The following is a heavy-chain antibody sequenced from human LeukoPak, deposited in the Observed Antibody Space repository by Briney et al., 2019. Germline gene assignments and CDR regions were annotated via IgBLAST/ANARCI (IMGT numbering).Heavy chain of an antibody. D-gene: IGHD2-21*02. CDR2: IYSGGST. J-gene: IGHJ6*02. Sequence: GGSLRLSCAASGFTVSSNYMSWVRQAPGKGLEWVSVIYSGGSTYYADSVKGRFTISRDNSKNTLYLQMNSLRAEDTAVYYCARDKAVVTAYGMDVWGQGTTVTVSS. CDR1: GFTVSSNY. V-gene: IGHV3-66*01. CDR3: ARDKAVVTAYGMDV.